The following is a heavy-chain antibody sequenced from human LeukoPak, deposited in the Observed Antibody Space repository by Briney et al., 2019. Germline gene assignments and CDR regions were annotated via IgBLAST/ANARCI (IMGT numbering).Heavy chain of an antibody. CDR2: IKQDGSEK. D-gene: IGHD3-16*02. J-gene: IGHJ4*02. V-gene: IGHV3-7*01. Sequence: GGSLRLSCAASGFTFSSYWMSWVRQAPGKGLEWVANIKQDGSEKYYVDSVKSRFTISRDNANNSLHLQMNSLRAEDTAVYYCTRLMITFGGVIAGYYFDYWGQGTPVTVPS. CDR1: GFTFSSYW. CDR3: TRLMITFGGVIAGYYFDY.